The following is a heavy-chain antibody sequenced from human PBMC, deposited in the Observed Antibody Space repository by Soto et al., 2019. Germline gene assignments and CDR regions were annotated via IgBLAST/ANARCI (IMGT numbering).Heavy chain of an antibody. CDR2: ICWSDDR. CDR1: GFSLTTTGEG. V-gene: IGHV2-5*01. D-gene: IGHD3-22*01. J-gene: IGHJ5*02. CDR3: AHRYSITIFGTSGYIFDP. Sequence: SGPTLVNPTPTLTLTCAFSGFSLTTTGEGVAWIRQSPGKALEGLALICWSDDRPYSPSLKSRLTVTRDTSKDQVVLTLTNMDPVDSGTYFCAHRYSITIFGTSGYIFDPWGQGTPVTVSS.